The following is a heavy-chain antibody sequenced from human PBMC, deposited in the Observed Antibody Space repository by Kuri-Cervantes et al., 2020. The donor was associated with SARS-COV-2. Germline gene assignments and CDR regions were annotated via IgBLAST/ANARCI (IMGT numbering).Heavy chain of an antibody. V-gene: IGHV3-30*02. J-gene: IGHJ4*02. Sequence: LSLTCAASGFTFSSYGMHWVRQAPGKGLEWVAFIRYDGSNKYYADSVKGRFTISRDNAKNSLYLQMNSLRAEDTAVYYCARVAGDPYYFDYWGQGTLVTVSS. CDR1: GFTFSSYG. CDR3: ARVAGDPYYFDY. CDR2: IRYDGSNK. D-gene: IGHD7-27*01.